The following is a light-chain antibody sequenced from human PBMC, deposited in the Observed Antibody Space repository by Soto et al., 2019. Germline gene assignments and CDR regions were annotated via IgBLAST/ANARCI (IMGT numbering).Light chain of an antibody. J-gene: IGKJ1*01. V-gene: IGKV2-24*01. CDR1: QSLVHKDGNTY. Sequence: DIVVTQTPLSSPVALGQAASISCRSSQSLVHKDGNTYLSLFHQMPGQPPRLLIYKVSVRFSGVPDRFSGSGAGTDFTLTFSRVETKDVGVYYCMQATQSPWTFGQGTKVEIK. CDR2: KVS. CDR3: MQATQSPWT.